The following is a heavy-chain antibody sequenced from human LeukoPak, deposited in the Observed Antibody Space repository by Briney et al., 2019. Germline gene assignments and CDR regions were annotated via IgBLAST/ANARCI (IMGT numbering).Heavy chain of an antibody. CDR3: ARTRYCSSTSCPDFDY. V-gene: IGHV1-24*01. D-gene: IGHD2-2*01. Sequence: ASVKVSCKVSGYTLTELSMHWVRQAPGKGLEWMGGFDPEDGETIYAQKFQGRVTMTEDTSTDTAYMELSSLRSDDTAVYYCARTRYCSSTSCPDFDYWGQGTLVTVSS. CDR2: FDPEDGET. J-gene: IGHJ4*02. CDR1: GYTLTELS.